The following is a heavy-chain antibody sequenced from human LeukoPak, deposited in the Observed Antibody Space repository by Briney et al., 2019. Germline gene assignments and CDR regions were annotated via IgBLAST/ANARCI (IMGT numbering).Heavy chain of an antibody. V-gene: IGHV3-66*01. Sequence: GGSLRLSCAASGFTVSSNYMSWVRQAPGKGLERVSLIYSGGSTYYADSVKGRFTISRDNSKNKLYLQMNSLRAEDTAVYYCAQRYYYGSGSYIRDYWGQGTLVTVSS. J-gene: IGHJ4*02. CDR3: AQRYYYGSGSYIRDY. CDR2: IYSGGST. CDR1: GFTVSSNY. D-gene: IGHD3-10*01.